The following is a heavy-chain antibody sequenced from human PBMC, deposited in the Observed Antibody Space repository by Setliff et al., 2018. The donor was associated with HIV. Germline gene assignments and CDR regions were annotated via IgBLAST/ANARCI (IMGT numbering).Heavy chain of an antibody. V-gene: IGHV4-59*11. J-gene: IGHJ4*02. D-gene: IGHD3-3*01. CDR2: IHYTGST. CDR3: ARDRGRVVGFDY. CDR1: GASISSHY. Sequence: SETLSPTCTVSGASISSHYWTWIRQPPGKGLEWIGNIHYTGSTNYNPSLKSRVTISVDTSKNQFSLKLSSVTAADTAVYYCARDRGRVVGFDYWGQGTLVTVSS.